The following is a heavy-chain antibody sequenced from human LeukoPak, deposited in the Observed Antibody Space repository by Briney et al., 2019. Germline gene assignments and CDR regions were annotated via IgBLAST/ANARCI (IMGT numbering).Heavy chain of an antibody. D-gene: IGHD1-26*01. V-gene: IGHV4-59*08. Sequence: SETLSLTCTVSGASISGYYWNWIRQPPGKGLEWIGYTYYTGSTSYNPSLESRVTISVDTSKSQFSLTLSSVTAADTAVYYCAIHSGRNYYGVDVWGQGTTVTVS. CDR3: AIHSGRNYYGVDV. CDR1: GASISGYY. CDR2: TYYTGST. J-gene: IGHJ6*02.